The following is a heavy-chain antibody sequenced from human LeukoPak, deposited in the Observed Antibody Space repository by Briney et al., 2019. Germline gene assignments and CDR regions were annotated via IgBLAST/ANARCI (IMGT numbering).Heavy chain of an antibody. CDR1: VFTFSKAW. D-gene: IGHD6-13*01. CDR2: IKSKTDGGTT. J-gene: IGHJ4*02. CDR3: TTPLVKAAAGLYYFDY. Sequence: PGGSLRLSCAASVFTFSKAWMNWFRQAPGKGLEWVGRIKSKTDGGTTDYAAPVKGRFTISRDDSKNTLYLQTNSLKTEDTAVYYCTTPLVKAAAGLYYFDYWGQGTLVTVSS. V-gene: IGHV3-15*01.